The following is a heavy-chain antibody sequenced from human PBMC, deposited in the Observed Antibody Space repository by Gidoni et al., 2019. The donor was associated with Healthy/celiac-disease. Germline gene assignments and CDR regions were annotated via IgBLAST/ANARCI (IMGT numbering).Heavy chain of an antibody. CDR2: IRQDGREK. D-gene: IGHD3-3*01. CDR1: GFTFSSYW. V-gene: IGHV3-7*01. J-gene: IGHJ4*02. CDR3: ARDGYYDFWGGYAD. Sequence: EVQLVESGGGLVQPGGSLRLYCAASGFTFSSYWMSWVRQAPGKGLEWVAKIRQDGREKYYEDAVKGRFTISRDNAKNSLYRQMNSLRAEDTAVYYCARDGYYDFWGGYADWGQGTLVTVSS.